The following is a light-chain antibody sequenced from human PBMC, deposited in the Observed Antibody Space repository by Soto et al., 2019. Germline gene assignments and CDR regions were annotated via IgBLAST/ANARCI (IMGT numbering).Light chain of an antibody. CDR3: GAWDSSLSAGV. Sequence: QSVLTQPPSVSAAPGQKVTISCSGSSSNIGNNYLSWYQQLPGAAPKLLIYDNNERLSGIPDRFSGSKSGTSATLAITGLQTGDEADYYCGAWDSSLSAGVFGGGTKLTVL. V-gene: IGLV1-51*01. CDR1: SSNIGNNY. CDR2: DNN. J-gene: IGLJ2*01.